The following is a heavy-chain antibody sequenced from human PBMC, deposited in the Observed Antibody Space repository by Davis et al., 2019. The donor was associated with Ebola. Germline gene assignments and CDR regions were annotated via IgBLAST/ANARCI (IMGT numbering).Heavy chain of an antibody. CDR2: ISAYNGNT. Sequence: ASVQVSCKASGYTFTSYGISWVRQAPGQGLEWMGWISAYNGNTNYAQKLQGRVTMTTDTATTTAYMEVGSLRSDDTAVYYCARAQFPTTSDHWGQGTLVTVSS. V-gene: IGHV1-18*04. CDR1: GYTFTSYG. CDR3: ARAQFPTTSDH. D-gene: IGHD1-1*01. J-gene: IGHJ4*02.